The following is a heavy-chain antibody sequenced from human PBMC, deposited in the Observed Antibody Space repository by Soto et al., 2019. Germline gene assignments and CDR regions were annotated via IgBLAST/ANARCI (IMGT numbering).Heavy chain of an antibody. Sequence: GASVKVSCKASGYTFTSYGISWVRQAPGQRLEWMGWISADNGNTNYSQKLQGRVTITRDTSASTAYMELSSLRSEDTAVYYCASGRYFDWTLDYWGQGTLVTVSS. V-gene: IGHV1-18*01. CDR3: ASGRYFDWTLDY. J-gene: IGHJ4*02. CDR1: GYTFTSYG. CDR2: ISADNGNT. D-gene: IGHD3-9*01.